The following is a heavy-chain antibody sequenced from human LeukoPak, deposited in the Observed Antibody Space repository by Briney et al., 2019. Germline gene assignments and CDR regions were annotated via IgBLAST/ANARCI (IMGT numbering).Heavy chain of an antibody. J-gene: IGHJ6*02. CDR2: IDWDDDK. Sequence: SGPTLVNPTQTLTLTCTFSGFSLSTSGMCVSWIRQPRGKALEWLARIDWDDDKYYSTSLKTRLTISKDTSKNQVVLKMTNMDPVDTATYYCARAPYYDGSGSYYYYAMDVWGQGTTVTVSS. V-gene: IGHV2-70*11. CDR1: GFSLSTSGMC. D-gene: IGHD3-22*01. CDR3: ARAPYYDGSGSYYYYAMDV.